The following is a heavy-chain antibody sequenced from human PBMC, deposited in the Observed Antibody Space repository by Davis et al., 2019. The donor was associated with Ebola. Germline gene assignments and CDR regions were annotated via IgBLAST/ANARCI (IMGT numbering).Heavy chain of an antibody. D-gene: IGHD1-14*01. J-gene: IGHJ3*01. CDR3: ARDPAIGQPLSTFDV. CDR1: GFSFKTYG. CDR2: IWYDGSLE. Sequence: GESLKISCAASGFSFKTYGMHWVRQAPGKGLEWLAVIWYDGSLEYMAYSMKGRFTISRDNSRNTLFLQVNRLRVEDTAVYYCARDPAIGQPLSTFDVWGQGTTVTVAS. V-gene: IGHV3-33*01.